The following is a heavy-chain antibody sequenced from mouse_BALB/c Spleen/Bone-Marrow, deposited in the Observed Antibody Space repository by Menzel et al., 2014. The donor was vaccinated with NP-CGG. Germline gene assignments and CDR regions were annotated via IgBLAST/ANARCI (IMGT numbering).Heavy chain of an antibody. CDR3: TRYDLTTSAFAY. V-gene: IGHV1S82*01. J-gene: IGHJ3*01. CDR1: GYSFTSYW. CDR2: IHLPDSES. D-gene: IGHD1-1*02. Sequence: VKLPESGAALVRPGASVQLSCKASGYSFTSYWMNWVKQRPGQGLEWIGMIHLPDSESRLNQKFKDKATLTDDKYSSTAYMQLSSPTSEDSAVYYYTRYDLTTSAFAYWGQGTLVTGSA.